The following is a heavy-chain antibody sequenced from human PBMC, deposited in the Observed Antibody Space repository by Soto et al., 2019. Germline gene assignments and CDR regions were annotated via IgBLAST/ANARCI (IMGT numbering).Heavy chain of an antibody. CDR3: ARGRYFDL. J-gene: IGHJ2*01. CDR2: IYYSGST. CDR1: GGSISSGGYY. V-gene: IGHV4-31*02. Sequence: LCGGSISSGGYYWSWIRQHPGKGLEWIGYIYYSGSTYYNPSLKSRVTISVDTSKNQFSLKLSSVTAADTAVYYCARGRYFDLWGRGTLVTVSS.